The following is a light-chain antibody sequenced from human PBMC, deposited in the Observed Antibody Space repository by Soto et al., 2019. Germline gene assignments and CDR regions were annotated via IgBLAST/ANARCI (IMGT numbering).Light chain of an antibody. Sequence: IQLTQSPSSLSASVGDRVTITCRASQVMSNSLAWYQQTPGKAPKLLLRGASSLHRGVPSRFSGGGAGTEFTLTISSLQPEDFATYYCQQTSAFPRTFGQGTTVDIK. J-gene: IGKJ1*01. V-gene: IGKV1-12*01. CDR1: QVMSNS. CDR2: GAS. CDR3: QQTSAFPRT.